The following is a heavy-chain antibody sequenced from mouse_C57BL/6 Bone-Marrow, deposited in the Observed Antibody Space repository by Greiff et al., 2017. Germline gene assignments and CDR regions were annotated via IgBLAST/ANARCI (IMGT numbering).Heavy chain of an antibody. CDR3: ARSNYYGSSYWYFDV. V-gene: IGHV1-59*01. D-gene: IGHD1-1*01. CDR2: IDPSDSYT. CDR1: GYTFTSYW. Sequence: VQLQQPGAELVRPGTSVKLSCKASGYTFTSYWMHWVKQRPGQGLEWIGVIDPSDSYTNYNQTFKGKATLTVDTSSSTAYMQLSSLTSEDSAVYYCARSNYYGSSYWYFDVWGTGTTVTVSS. J-gene: IGHJ1*03.